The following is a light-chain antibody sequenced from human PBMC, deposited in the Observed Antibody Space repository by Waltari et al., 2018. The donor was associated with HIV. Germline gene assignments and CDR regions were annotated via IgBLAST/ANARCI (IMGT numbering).Light chain of an antibody. CDR3: SSYTSSSTVV. CDR1: SSDVGGYNY. Sequence: QSALTQPASLSGSPGQSITISCTGTSSDVGGYNYVSWYQQHPGKAPKLMMYKVSSLPSGLSNRFSGSKSSNTASLTISGLHAEDEAAYYCSSYTSSSTVVFGVGTKLTVL. V-gene: IGLV2-14*01. CDR2: KVS. J-gene: IGLJ2*01.